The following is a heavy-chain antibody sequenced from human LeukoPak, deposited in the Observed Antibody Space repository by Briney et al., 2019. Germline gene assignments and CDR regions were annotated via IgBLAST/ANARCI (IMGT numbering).Heavy chain of an antibody. CDR1: GFTFSSYS. J-gene: IGHJ4*02. Sequence: GGSLRLSCAASGFTFSSYSMNWVRQAPGKGLEWVANIKQDGSEKYYVDSVKGRFTISRDNAKNSLYLQMNSLRAEDTAVYYCARDSYSNYEGYFDYWGQGTLVTVSS. CDR3: ARDSYSNYEGYFDY. CDR2: IKQDGSEK. V-gene: IGHV3-7*01. D-gene: IGHD4-11*01.